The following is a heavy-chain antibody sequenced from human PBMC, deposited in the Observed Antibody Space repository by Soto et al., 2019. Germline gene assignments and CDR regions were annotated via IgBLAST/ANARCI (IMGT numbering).Heavy chain of an antibody. CDR3: ERDQPDSSGYYLYYYYGMDV. CDR2: ISYDGSNK. Sequence: QVQLVESGGGVVQPGRSLRLSCAASGFTFSSYAMHWVRQAPGKGLEWVAVISYDGSNKYYADSVKGRFTISRDNSKNTLYLQMNSLRAEDTAVYYCERDQPDSSGYYLYYYYGMDVWGQGTTVTVSS. D-gene: IGHD3-22*01. CDR1: GFTFSSYA. J-gene: IGHJ6*02. V-gene: IGHV3-30-3*01.